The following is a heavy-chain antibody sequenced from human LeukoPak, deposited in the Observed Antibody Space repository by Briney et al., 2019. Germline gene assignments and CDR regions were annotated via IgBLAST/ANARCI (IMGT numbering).Heavy chain of an antibody. V-gene: IGHV4-39*07. CDR1: GGSISSSSYY. CDR3: AKIRGLQWELLKLDAFDI. D-gene: IGHD1-26*01. CDR2: IYYSGST. Sequence: SETLSLTCTVSGGSISSSSYYWGWIRQPPGKGLEWIGSIYYSGSTYYNPSLKSRVTISVDKSKNQFSLKLSSVTAADTAVYYCAKIRGLQWELLKLDAFDIWGLGTMVTVSS. J-gene: IGHJ3*02.